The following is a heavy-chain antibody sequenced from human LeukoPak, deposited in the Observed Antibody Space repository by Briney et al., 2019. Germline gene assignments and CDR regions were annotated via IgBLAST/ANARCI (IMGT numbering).Heavy chain of an antibody. CDR2: ISPAGDST. CDR1: GFTFSSYA. J-gene: IGHJ4*02. CDR3: ARDRERWLQLGNLDY. V-gene: IGHV3-23*01. D-gene: IGHD5-24*01. Sequence: GGSLRLSCAASGFTFSSYAMSWVRQAPGAGLEWVSAISPAGDSTTDADSVKGRFTISRDNAQNSLYLQMNSLRAEDTAVYYCARDRERWLQLGNLDYWGQGTLVTVSS.